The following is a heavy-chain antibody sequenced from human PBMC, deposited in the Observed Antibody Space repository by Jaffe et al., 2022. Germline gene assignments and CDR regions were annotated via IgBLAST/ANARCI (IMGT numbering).Heavy chain of an antibody. D-gene: IGHD1-20*01. V-gene: IGHV2-70*01. CDR2: IDWDDAK. CDR3: ARISTRTNWNYVDY. CDR1: GFSLNTSEMC. Sequence: HVTLRESGPALVNPTQTLTLTCTFSGFSLNTSEMCVSWIRQPPGKALEWLALIDWDDAKYYNTSLNTRLTISKDTSKNQVVLTMTNMDPVDTATYFCARISTRTNWNYVDYWGQGTLVTVSS. J-gene: IGHJ4*02.